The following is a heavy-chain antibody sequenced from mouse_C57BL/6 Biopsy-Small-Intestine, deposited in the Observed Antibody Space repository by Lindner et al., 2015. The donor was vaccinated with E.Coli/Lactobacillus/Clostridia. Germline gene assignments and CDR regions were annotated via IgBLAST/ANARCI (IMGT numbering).Heavy chain of an antibody. V-gene: IGHV1-20*01. CDR1: GYYLTNYG. Sequence: SVKVSCKASGYYLTNYGISWVRQAPGQGLEWMGWISGYNGKTSYAQKLQGRVTMTTDTSTSTAYMELRSLRSDDTAVYYCARDILIVPDPQSFGMDVWGQGTTVTVSS. D-gene: IGHD2-10*02. CDR2: ISGYNGKT. J-gene: IGHJ1*01. CDR3: ARDILIVPDPQSFGMDV.